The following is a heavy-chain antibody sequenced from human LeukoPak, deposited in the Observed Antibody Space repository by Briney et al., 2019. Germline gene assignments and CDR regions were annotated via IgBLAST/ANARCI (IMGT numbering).Heavy chain of an antibody. CDR3: ARGGRDYGLPRFDP. CDR2: ISDSGGST. Sequence: GGSLRLSCTASGFIFSDYYMSWIRQTPGKGLEWVSVISDSGGSTYYADSVKGRLTLSRDNSKNTLYLQMNSLRAEDTAVYYCARGGRDYGLPRFDPWGQGTLVTVSS. V-gene: IGHV3-23*01. J-gene: IGHJ5*02. D-gene: IGHD4-17*01. CDR1: GFIFSDYY.